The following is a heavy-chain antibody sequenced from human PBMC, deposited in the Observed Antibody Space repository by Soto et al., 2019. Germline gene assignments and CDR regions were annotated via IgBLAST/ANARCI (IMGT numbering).Heavy chain of an antibody. V-gene: IGHV4-30-4*01. Sequence: SETLSLTCTVSDGSISSGDYYWSWIRQPPGKGLEWIGYIYYSGSTYYNPSLKSRVTISVDTSKNQFSLKLSSVTAADTAVYYCARGKASSSWYFDNWFDTWGQGTLVTVSS. CDR3: ARGKASSSWYFDNWFDT. J-gene: IGHJ5*02. CDR1: DGSISSGDYY. D-gene: IGHD6-13*01. CDR2: IYYSGST.